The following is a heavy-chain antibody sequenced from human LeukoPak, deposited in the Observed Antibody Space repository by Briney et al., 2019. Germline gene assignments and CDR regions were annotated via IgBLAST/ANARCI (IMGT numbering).Heavy chain of an antibody. V-gene: IGHV4-39*01. Sequence: SQTLSLTCTVSGGSISTSDYHWGWIRQPPGKGLEWIGSIDYRGSTYYNPSLKSRVTISADTSKNQFPLKLSSVTAADTAVYYCATTPWFGSGATGFDPWDQGILVTVSS. CDR1: GGSISTSDYH. D-gene: IGHD3-10*01. CDR2: IDYRGST. J-gene: IGHJ5*02. CDR3: ATTPWFGSGATGFDP.